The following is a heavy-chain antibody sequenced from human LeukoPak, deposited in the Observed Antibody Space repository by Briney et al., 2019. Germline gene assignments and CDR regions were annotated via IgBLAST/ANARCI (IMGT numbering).Heavy chain of an antibody. Sequence: SETLSLTCTVSGGSISSYYWSWIRHPAGKGLEWIGRIYTSGSTNYNPSLKSRVTISVDTSKNQFSLKLSSVTAADTAVYYCARGRRTRWFGELFPPHDAFDIWGQGTMVTVSS. CDR3: ARGRRTRWFGELFPPHDAFDI. V-gene: IGHV4-4*07. CDR1: GGSISSYY. CDR2: IYTSGST. J-gene: IGHJ3*02. D-gene: IGHD3-10*01.